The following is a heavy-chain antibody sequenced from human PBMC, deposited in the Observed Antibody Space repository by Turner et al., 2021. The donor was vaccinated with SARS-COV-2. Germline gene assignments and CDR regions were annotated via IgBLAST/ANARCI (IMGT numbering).Heavy chain of an antibody. Sequence: QVQLVQSGGGVVQPGRSLRLSCAASGFTFSSYGIHWVRQAPGKGLEWAAVTSYDGSNKYYADSVKGRFTISRDNSKNTLYLQMNSLRAEDTAVYYCAKQQGLYSNPMYYFDYWGQGTLVTVSS. V-gene: IGHV3-30*18. CDR3: AKQQGLYSNPMYYFDY. D-gene: IGHD4-4*01. J-gene: IGHJ4*02. CDR1: GFTFSSYG. CDR2: TSYDGSNK.